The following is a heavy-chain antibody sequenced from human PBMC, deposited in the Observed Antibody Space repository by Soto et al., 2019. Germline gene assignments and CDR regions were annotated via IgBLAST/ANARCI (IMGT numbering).Heavy chain of an antibody. D-gene: IGHD6-25*01. CDR2: INTDSGTT. Sequence: QVQVVQSGAEVKKPGASVRLSCKTSGYSFTSCALHWVHQAPGQGFEWMGWINTDSGTTKYSQKFQGRVTITRDASASTAYMELRSLSSEDTTIYYCVRVRAADWYLDLWGRGTLVTVSS. V-gene: IGHV1-3*04. CDR1: GYSFTSCA. J-gene: IGHJ2*01. CDR3: VRVRAADWYLDL.